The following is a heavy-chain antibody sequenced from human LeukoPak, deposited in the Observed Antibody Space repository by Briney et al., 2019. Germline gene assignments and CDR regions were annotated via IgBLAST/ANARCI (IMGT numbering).Heavy chain of an antibody. Sequence: GGSLRLSCAASGFTFSTYWMHWVRQAPGKGLEWVANIKQDGSEKYYVDSVKGRFTISRDNAKNSLYLQMNNVRAEDTAVYYCARYSYKHDCWGQGTLVTVSS. CDR2: IKQDGSEK. V-gene: IGHV3-7*01. CDR1: GFTFSTYW. CDR3: ARYSYKHDC. J-gene: IGHJ4*02. D-gene: IGHD2-15*01.